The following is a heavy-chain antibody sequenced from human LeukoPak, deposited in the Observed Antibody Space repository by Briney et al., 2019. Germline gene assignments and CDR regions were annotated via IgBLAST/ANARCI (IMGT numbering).Heavy chain of an antibody. CDR3: ARGLRTVYGDPISTPIDY. Sequence: PGGSLRLSCAASGFTFSSYWMSWVRQAPGKGLEWVANIKQDGSEKYYVDSVKGRFTISRDNAKNSLYLQMNSLRAEDTAVYYCARGLRTVYGDPISTPIDYWGQGTLVTVSS. CDR2: IKQDGSEK. V-gene: IGHV3-7*01. D-gene: IGHD4-17*01. J-gene: IGHJ4*02. CDR1: GFTFSSYW.